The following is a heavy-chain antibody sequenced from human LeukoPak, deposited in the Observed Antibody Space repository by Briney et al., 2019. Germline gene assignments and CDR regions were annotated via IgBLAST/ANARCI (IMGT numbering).Heavy chain of an antibody. CDR2: IYHSGST. J-gene: IGHJ4*02. D-gene: IGHD5-24*01. Sequence: SETLSLTCAVSGYSIGSGYYWGWIRQPPGKGLEWIGSIYHSGSTNYNPSLKSRVTMSVDTSRNQFSLKLNSVTAADAAVYYCVRADGRDGYKGLVDYWGQGTLVTVSS. CDR1: GYSIGSGYY. V-gene: IGHV4-38-2*01. CDR3: VRADGRDGYKGLVDY.